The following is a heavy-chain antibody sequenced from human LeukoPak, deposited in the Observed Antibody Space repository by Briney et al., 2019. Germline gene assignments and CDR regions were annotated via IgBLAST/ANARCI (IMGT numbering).Heavy chain of an antibody. CDR3: ARTYATTGLFYAFGI. Sequence: GGSLRLSCAASGFAFSNFAMHWVRQAPGKGLEGVAVTSSDGTNKYFADSVKGRFAISRDNSKNTLFLQMNSLTPEDTATYYCARTYATTGLFYAFGIWGQGTMVTVS. D-gene: IGHD2-2*01. J-gene: IGHJ3*02. V-gene: IGHV3-30*09. CDR1: GFAFSNFA. CDR2: TSSDGTNK.